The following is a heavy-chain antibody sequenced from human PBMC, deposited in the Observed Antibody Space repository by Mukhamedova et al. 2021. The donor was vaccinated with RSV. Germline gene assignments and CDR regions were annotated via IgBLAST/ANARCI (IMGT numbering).Heavy chain of an antibody. V-gene: IGHV1-2*02. CDR2: VNPNSGAT. J-gene: IGHJ4*02. CDR3: ARDLGGSFHPDY. D-gene: IGHD1-26*01. Sequence: EYMGWVNPNSGATNYAPKFQGRVAMTRDTSIRTAYMELNRLTSDDTAVYYCARDLGGSFHPDYWCQGTLVTVSS.